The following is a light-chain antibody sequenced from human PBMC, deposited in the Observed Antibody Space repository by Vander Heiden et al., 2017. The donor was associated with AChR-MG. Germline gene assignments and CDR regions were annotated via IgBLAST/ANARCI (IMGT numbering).Light chain of an antibody. V-gene: IGKV3-20*01. Sequence: IVLTQSPGTLSLSPGERATLSCRASQSVSSSNLAWYQQKPGQAPRLLLYGASSRATGIPDRFSGSGSGTDFTLTISRLEPEDFAVYYCQQYGSSPKTFAQGTKVEIK. J-gene: IGKJ1*01. CDR2: GAS. CDR1: QSVSSSN. CDR3: QQYGSSPKT.